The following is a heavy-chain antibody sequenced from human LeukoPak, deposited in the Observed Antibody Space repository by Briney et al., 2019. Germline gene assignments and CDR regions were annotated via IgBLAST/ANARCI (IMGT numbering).Heavy chain of an antibody. J-gene: IGHJ6*01. D-gene: IGHD6-13*01. CDR1: GLTFSSYA. Sequence: PGGSLRLSCAASGLTFSSYAMHWVRQAPGKGLEWVTVISYDGSNKYYSDSVKGRFTISRDNSKNTLYLQMNSLRAEGTAVYYCARDLPVIAAPGTWG. V-gene: IGHV3-30-3*01. CDR2: ISYDGSNK. CDR3: ARDLPVIAAPGT.